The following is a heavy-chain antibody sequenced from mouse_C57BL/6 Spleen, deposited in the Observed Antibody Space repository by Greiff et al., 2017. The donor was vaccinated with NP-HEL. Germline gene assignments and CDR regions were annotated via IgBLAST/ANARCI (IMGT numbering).Heavy chain of an antibody. CDR1: GYTFTSYW. V-gene: IGHV1-69*01. CDR3: ARRHFDY. CDR2: IDPSDSYT. Sequence: QVQLQQSGAELVMPGASVKLSCKASGYTFTSYWMHWVKQRPGQGLEWIGEIDPSDSYTNYNQKFKGKSTLTVDKSSRTAYMQLSSLTSEDSAVYYCARRHFDYWGQGTTLTVSS. J-gene: IGHJ2*01.